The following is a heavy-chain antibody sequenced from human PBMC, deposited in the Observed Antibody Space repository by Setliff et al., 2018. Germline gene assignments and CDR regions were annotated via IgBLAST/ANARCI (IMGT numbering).Heavy chain of an antibody. J-gene: IGHJ4*02. CDR1: GGSINGHY. CDR3: ARSSPSGDSYGPLDY. Sequence: SETLSLTCTISGGSINGHYWSWIRQPPGKGLEWIGNIYYTGKTNYNHSLKSRVTIPVDTSKNQFTLKVNSVTAADTAVYYCARSSPSGDSYGPLDYWGQGTLVTSPQ. CDR2: IYYTGKT. V-gene: IGHV4-59*11. D-gene: IGHD5-18*01.